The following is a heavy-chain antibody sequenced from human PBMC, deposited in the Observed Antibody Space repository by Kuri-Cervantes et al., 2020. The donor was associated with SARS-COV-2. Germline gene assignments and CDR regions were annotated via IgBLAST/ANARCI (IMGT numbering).Heavy chain of an antibody. J-gene: IGHJ3*02. V-gene: IGHV4-39*07. CDR1: GGSVSSGSYY. D-gene: IGHD2-2*01. Sequence: GSLRLSCTVSGGSVSSGSYYWSWIRQPPGKGLEWIGEINHSGSTNYNPSLKSRVTISVDTSKNQFSLKLSSVTAADTAVYYCARARMYCSSTSCRPMAFDIWGQGTMVTISS. CDR3: ARARMYCSSTSCRPMAFDI. CDR2: INHSGST.